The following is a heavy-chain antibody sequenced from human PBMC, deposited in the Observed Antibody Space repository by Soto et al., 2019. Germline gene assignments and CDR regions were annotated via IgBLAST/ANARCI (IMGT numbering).Heavy chain of an antibody. J-gene: IGHJ4*02. CDR1: GGSISSYY. V-gene: IGHV4-59*01. Sequence: SETLSLTCTVSGGSISSYYWSWIRQPPGKGLEWIGYIYYSGSTNYNPSLKSRVTISVDTSKNQFSLKLSSVTAADTAVYYCARYCSGGSCYQAYFDYWGQGTLVTVSS. CDR3: ARYCSGGSCYQAYFDY. CDR2: IYYSGST. D-gene: IGHD2-15*01.